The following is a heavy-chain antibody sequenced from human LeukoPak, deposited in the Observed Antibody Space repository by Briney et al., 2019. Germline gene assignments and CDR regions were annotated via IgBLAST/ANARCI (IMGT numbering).Heavy chain of an antibody. V-gene: IGHV1-3*01. Sequence: ASVKVSCKASGYTFTSHVMHWMRQAPGQSLEWMGSINGGNGNTEYSQTFQGRVTMTEDTSTDTAYMELSSLRSEDTAVYYCATGEVVPAAVDAFDIWGQGTMVTVSS. J-gene: IGHJ3*02. CDR1: GYTFTSHV. D-gene: IGHD2-2*01. CDR2: INGGNGNT. CDR3: ATGEVVPAAVDAFDI.